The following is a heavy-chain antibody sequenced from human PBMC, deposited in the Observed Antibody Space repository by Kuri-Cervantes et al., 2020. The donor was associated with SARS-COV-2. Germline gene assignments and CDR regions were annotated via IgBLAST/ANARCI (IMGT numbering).Heavy chain of an antibody. Sequence: GESLKISCAASGSTFSDYYMSWIRQAPGKGLEWVSYISSSSSYTNYADSVKGRFTISRDNAKNSLYLQMNSLRAEDTAVYYCARGLRFLEWLFHSEGGYYYYGMDVWGQGTTVTVSS. CDR3: ARGLRFLEWLFHSEGGYYYYGMDV. J-gene: IGHJ6*02. CDR1: GSTFSDYY. CDR2: ISSSSSYT. D-gene: IGHD3-3*01. V-gene: IGHV3-11*06.